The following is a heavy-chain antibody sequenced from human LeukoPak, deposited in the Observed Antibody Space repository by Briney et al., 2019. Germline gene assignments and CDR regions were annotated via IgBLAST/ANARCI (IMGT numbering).Heavy chain of an antibody. V-gene: IGHV3-23*01. J-gene: IGHJ4*02. D-gene: IGHD4-17*01. CDR3: AKVGYGDLDH. CDR2: ISGPGEFT. CDR1: GFMFSSYA. Sequence: GGSLRLSCAASGFMFSSYAMTWVRQAPGKGLEWVSSISGPGEFTDYADSVKGRFTISRDNPENTVYLQMSSLRVDDTATYFCAKVGYGDLDHWGQGVLVPVSS.